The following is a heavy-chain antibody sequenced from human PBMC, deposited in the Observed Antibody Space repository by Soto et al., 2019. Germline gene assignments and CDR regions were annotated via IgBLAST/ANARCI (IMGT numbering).Heavy chain of an antibody. CDR3: ARGPHGSSWYFDYYGMDV. V-gene: IGHV3-53*01. Sequence: PGGSLRLSFAAPGFTFSDYYMSWLRQAPGKGLEWVSVIYSGGSTYYADSVKGRFTISRGSSKNTLYLQMNSLRAEATAVYYCARGPHGSSWYFDYYGMDVWGQGTTITVSS. CDR1: GFTFSDYY. J-gene: IGHJ6*02. D-gene: IGHD6-13*01. CDR2: IYSGGST.